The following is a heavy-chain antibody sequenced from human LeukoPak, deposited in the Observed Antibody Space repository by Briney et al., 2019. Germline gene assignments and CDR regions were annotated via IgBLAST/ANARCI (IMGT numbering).Heavy chain of an antibody. CDR3: ARVYWGSGLYYFDY. V-gene: IGHV4-38-2*02. CDR1: GYSISSGYY. J-gene: IGHJ4*02. Sequence: SETLSLTCTVSGYSISSGYYWGWIRQPPVKGLEWIGSIYHSGSTYYNPSLKSRVTISVDTSKNQFSLKLSSVTAADTAVYYCARVYWGSGLYYFDYWGQGTLVTVSS. D-gene: IGHD2-8*02. CDR2: IYHSGST.